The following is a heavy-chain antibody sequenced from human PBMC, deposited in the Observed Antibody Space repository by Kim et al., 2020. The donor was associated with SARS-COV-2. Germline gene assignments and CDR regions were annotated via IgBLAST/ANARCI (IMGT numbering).Heavy chain of an antibody. J-gene: IGHJ4*02. V-gene: IGHV4-59*01. CDR1: GGSISSYY. Sequence: SETLSFTCTVSGGSISSYYWSWIRQPPGKGLEWIGYIYYSGSTNYNPSLKSRVTISVDTSKNQFSLKLSSVTAADTAVYYCARGRFSTFDYWGQGTLVTVSS. CDR3: ARGRFSTFDY. CDR2: IYYSGST. D-gene: IGHD3-3*02.